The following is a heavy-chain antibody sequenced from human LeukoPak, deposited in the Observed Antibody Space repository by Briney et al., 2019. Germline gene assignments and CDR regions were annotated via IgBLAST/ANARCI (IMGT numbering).Heavy chain of an antibody. CDR3: ASGGYSYGRDY. CDR2: IYYSGST. D-gene: IGHD5-18*01. CDR1: GGSISSGDYY. Sequence: SETLSLTCTVSGGSISSGDYYWSWIRQHPGKGLEWIGYIYYSGSTYYNPSLKSRVTISVDTSKNQFSLKLSSVTAADTAVYYCASGGYSYGRDYWGQGTLVTVSS. V-gene: IGHV4-31*03. J-gene: IGHJ4*02.